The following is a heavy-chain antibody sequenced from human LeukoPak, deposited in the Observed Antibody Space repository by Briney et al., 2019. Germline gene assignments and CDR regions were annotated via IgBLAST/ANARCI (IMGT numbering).Heavy chain of an antibody. J-gene: IGHJ6*03. Sequence: GGSLRLSCAASGFNFSTYEMXXXRXAPGXXXXXXXYXXXXXDTIYYAXSXXXRXTXXXDNAKNSLYLQMNSLRAEDTGVYYCARPLLNYYYYVDVWGKGTTVTVSS. CDR2: XXXXXDTI. CDR3: ARPLLNYYYYVDV. V-gene: IGHV3-48*03. CDR1: GFNFSTYE.